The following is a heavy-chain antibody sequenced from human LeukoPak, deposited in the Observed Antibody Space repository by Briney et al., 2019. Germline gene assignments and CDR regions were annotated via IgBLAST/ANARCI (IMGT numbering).Heavy chain of an antibody. Sequence: GASVKVSCKASGYTFTSYGISWVRQAPGQGLEWMGWISAYNGNTNYAQKLQGRVTMTTDTSTSTAYMELRSLRSDDTAVYYCARDVGPGSYYSSKIYHFDYWGQGTLVTVSS. D-gene: IGHD1-26*01. CDR3: ARDVGPGSYYSSKIYHFDY. CDR1: GYTFTSYG. CDR2: ISAYNGNT. J-gene: IGHJ4*02. V-gene: IGHV1-18*01.